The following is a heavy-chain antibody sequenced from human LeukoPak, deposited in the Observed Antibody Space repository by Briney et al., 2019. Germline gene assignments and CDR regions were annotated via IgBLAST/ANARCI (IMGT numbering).Heavy chain of an antibody. CDR3: AREGSAIVVVITPLDY. CDR2: INPNSGGT. J-gene: IGHJ4*02. Sequence: GASVKVSCKASGYTFIGYYMHWVRQAPGQGLEWMGRINPNSGGTNYAQKFQGRVTMTRDTSISTDYMELSRLRSDDTAVYYCAREGSAIVVVITPLDYWGQGTLVTVSS. D-gene: IGHD3-22*01. V-gene: IGHV1-2*06. CDR1: GYTFIGYY.